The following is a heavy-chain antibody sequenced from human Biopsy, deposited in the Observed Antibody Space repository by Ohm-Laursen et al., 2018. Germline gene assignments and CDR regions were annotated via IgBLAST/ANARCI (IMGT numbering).Heavy chain of an antibody. Sequence: SLRLSCSAFGFTFSASAVHWVRQASGKGLEWVGRIRSKAKSYATAYAASVTGRFTISRDDSKNTTYLQMNSLKTEDTAMYYCTLEGAGFDNWGQGTPVTVSS. CDR1: GFTFSASA. V-gene: IGHV3-73*01. J-gene: IGHJ4*02. D-gene: IGHD3-10*01. CDR2: IRSKAKSYAT. CDR3: TLEGAGFDN.